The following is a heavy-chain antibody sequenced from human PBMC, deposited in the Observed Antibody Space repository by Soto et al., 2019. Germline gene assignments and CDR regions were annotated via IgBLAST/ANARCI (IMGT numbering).Heavy chain of an antibody. V-gene: IGHV4-31*03. CDR2: IYYSGST. Sequence: SXTLSLTCTVSGGSISSGGYYWSWIRQHPGKGLEWIGYIYYSGSTYYNPSLKSRVTISVDTSKNQFSLKLSSVTAADTAVYYCARSTRGYFDYWGQGTLVTVSS. J-gene: IGHJ4*02. D-gene: IGHD3-10*01. CDR1: GGSISSGGYY. CDR3: ARSTRGYFDY.